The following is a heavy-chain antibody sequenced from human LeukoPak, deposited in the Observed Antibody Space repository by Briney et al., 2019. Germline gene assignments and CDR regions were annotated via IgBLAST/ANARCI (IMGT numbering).Heavy chain of an antibody. V-gene: IGHV3-7*01. J-gene: IGHJ4*01. CDR3: ASTNVFYYGSGTDY. CDR1: GFTFSSYS. Sequence: GGSLRLSCAGSGFTFSSYSMNWVRQAPGKGLEWVANIKQDGSEKYYVDSVKGRFTISRDNAKNSLYLQMNSLRAEDTAVYYCASTNVFYYGSGTDYWGQGTLVTVSS. CDR2: IKQDGSEK. D-gene: IGHD3-10*01.